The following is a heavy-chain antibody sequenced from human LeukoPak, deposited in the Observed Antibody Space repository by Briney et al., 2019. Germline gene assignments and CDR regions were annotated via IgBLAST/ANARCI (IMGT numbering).Heavy chain of an antibody. CDR2: INHSGGT. V-gene: IGHV4-34*01. D-gene: IGHD1-14*01. Sequence: SETLSLTCAVYGGSFSGYYWSWIRQPPGKGLEWIGEINHSGGTNYNPSFKSRVTISVDTSKNQFSLKLSSVTAADTAVYYCARGLGGRENQNFDYWGQGTLVTVSS. CDR1: GGSFSGYY. CDR3: ARGLGGRENQNFDY. J-gene: IGHJ4*02.